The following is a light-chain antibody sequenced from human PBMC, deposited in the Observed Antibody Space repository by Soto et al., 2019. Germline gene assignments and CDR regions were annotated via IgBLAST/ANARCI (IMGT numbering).Light chain of an antibody. CDR3: QQYGISPIT. CDR1: QSVSSSY. Sequence: EVMLSQSPVTLSLSPGERVTLSCRASQSVSSSYLAWYQQKPGQAPRLLIHGASSRATGIPDRISGSGSGTDFTLTISSLQPEDGAVYYSQQYGISPITFGQGTRLEI. CDR2: GAS. J-gene: IGKJ5*01. V-gene: IGKV3-20*01.